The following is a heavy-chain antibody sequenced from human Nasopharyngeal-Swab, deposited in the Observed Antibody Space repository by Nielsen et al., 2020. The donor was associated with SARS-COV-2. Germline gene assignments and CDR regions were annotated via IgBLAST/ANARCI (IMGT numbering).Heavy chain of an antibody. V-gene: IGHV4-61*02. CDR2: IYSSGST. J-gene: IGHJ3*02. Sequence: SETLSLTCTVSGGYISSGGHYWTWIRQPAGKGLEWIGRIYSSGSTNYNPSLKSRVSISIDTSKNQFSLRLSSVTAADTAMYYCATCSSANCYPPDDAFDIGGQGTMV. CDR1: GGYISSGGHY. CDR3: ATCSSANCYPPDDAFDI. D-gene: IGHD2-2*01.